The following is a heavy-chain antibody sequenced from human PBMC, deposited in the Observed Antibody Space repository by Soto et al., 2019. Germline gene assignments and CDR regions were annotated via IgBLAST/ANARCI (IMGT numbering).Heavy chain of an antibody. Sequence: EVQLVESGGGLVKPGGSLRLSCAASGFTFSSYSMNWVRQAPGKGLEWVSSISSSSSYIYYADSVKGRFTISRDNAKNSLYLQMNSLRAEDTAVYYCVRDPVGMVTASVDPWGQGALVTVSS. CDR2: ISSSSSYI. V-gene: IGHV3-21*01. CDR1: GFTFSSYS. D-gene: IGHD2-21*02. J-gene: IGHJ5*02. CDR3: VRDPVGMVTASVDP.